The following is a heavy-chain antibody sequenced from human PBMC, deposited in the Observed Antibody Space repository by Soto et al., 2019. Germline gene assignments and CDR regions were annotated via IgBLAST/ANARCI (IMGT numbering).Heavy chain of an antibody. CDR3: AREMAGLGGEYDY. CDR1: GYTFTKYG. V-gene: IGHV1-18*01. Sequence: QVQLVQSGAEVKNPGASVKVSCKTSGYTFTKYGVGWVRQAPGQGLEWMGWISGSSGNANYAEKGQGRITVTTDTSTSTAYIELRSLRSDDTAVYYCAREMAGLGGEYDYWGQGTLVTVSS. D-gene: IGHD3-16*01. J-gene: IGHJ4*02. CDR2: ISGSSGNA.